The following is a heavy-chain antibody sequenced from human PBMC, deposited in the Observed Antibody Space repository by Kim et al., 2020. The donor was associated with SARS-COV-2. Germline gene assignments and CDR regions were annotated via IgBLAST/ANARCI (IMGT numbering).Heavy chain of an antibody. Sequence: NYNPSLNSRVTISVDTSKNQFSLKLTSLTAADTAVYYCARGGSSWSWPLWGQGTLVTVSS. D-gene: IGHD6-13*01. CDR3: ARGGSSWSWPL. V-gene: IGHV4-59*09. J-gene: IGHJ4*02.